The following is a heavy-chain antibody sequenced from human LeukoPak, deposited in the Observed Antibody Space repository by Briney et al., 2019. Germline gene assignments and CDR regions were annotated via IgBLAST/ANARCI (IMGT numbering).Heavy chain of an antibody. CDR2: IYSGGST. V-gene: IGHV3-53*01. J-gene: IGHJ4*02. Sequence: GGSLRLSCAASGFTVSSNYMSWVRQGPGKGLEWVSVIYSGGSTYYADSVKGRFTISRDNSKNTLYLQMNSLRAEDTAVYYCARYSVSYSSSWEFDYWGQGTLVTVSS. D-gene: IGHD6-13*01. CDR3: ARYSVSYSSSWEFDY. CDR1: GFTVSSNY.